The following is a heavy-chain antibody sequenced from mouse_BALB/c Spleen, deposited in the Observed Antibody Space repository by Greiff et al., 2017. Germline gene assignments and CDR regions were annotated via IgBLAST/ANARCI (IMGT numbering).Heavy chain of an antibody. Sequence: QVQLQQPGAELVKPGASVKMSCKASGYTFTSYWMHWVKQRPGQGLEWIGVIDPSDSYTSYNQKFKGKATLTVDTSSSTAYMQLSSLTSEDSAVYYCTRGEITTVVATGSYWGQGTTLTVSS. V-gene: IGHV1S127*01. J-gene: IGHJ2*01. CDR1: GYTFTSYW. D-gene: IGHD1-1*01. CDR3: TRGEITTVVATGSY. CDR2: IDPSDSYT.